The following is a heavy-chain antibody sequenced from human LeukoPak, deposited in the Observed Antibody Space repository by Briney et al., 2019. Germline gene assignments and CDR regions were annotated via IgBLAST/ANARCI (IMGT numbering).Heavy chain of an antibody. CDR1: GGSISSYY. CDR3: ARDPRSGSYLDY. CDR2: IYYSGST. V-gene: IGHV4-59*12. D-gene: IGHD3-10*01. J-gene: IGHJ4*02. Sequence: PSETLSLICTVSGGSISSYYWSWIRQPPGKGLEWIGYIYYSGSTNYNPSLKSRVTISVDTSKNQFSLKLSSVTAADTAVYYCARDPRSGSYLDYWGQGTLVTVSS.